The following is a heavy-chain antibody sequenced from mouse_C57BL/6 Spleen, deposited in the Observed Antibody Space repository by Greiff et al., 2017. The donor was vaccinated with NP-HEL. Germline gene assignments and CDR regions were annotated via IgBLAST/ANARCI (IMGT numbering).Heavy chain of an antibody. J-gene: IGHJ4*01. CDR1: GYTFTDYE. V-gene: IGHV1-15*01. CDR2: IDPETGGT. CDR3: TRGITTVVGAMDY. D-gene: IGHD1-1*01. Sequence: VNVVESGAELVRPGASVTLSCKASGYTFTDYEMHWVKQTPVHGLEWIGAIDPETGGTAYNQKFKGKAILTADKSSSTAYMELRSLTSEDSAVYYCTRGITTVVGAMDYWGQGTSVTVSS.